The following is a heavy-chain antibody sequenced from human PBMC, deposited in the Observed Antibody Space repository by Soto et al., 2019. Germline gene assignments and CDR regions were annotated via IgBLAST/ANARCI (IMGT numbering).Heavy chain of an antibody. D-gene: IGHD3-10*01. Sequence: QVQLVQSGAEVKKPGSSVKVSCKASGGTFSSYTISWVRQAPGQGLEWMGRIIPILGIANYAQKFQGRVTITADKSTSTAYVELSSVRSEDTAVYYCARDAGGGSDGMDVWGQGTTVTVSS. V-gene: IGHV1-69*08. CDR1: GGTFSSYT. J-gene: IGHJ6*02. CDR2: IIPILGIA. CDR3: ARDAGGGSDGMDV.